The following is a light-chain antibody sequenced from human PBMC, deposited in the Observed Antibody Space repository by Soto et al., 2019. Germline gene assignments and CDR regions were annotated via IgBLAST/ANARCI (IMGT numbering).Light chain of an antibody. CDR3: QKYNSAPWT. Sequence: DIQMTQSPSSLSASVGDRVTITCRASQVISNYLAWYQQKPGKVPKLLIYAASTLQSGVPFRFSGSGSGTDFTLTISSLQPEDAATYYCQKYNSAPWTFGQGTKVEIK. CDR1: QVISNY. V-gene: IGKV1-27*01. CDR2: AAS. J-gene: IGKJ1*01.